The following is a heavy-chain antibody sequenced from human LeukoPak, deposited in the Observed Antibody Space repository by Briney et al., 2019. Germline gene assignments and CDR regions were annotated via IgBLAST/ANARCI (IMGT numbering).Heavy chain of an antibody. CDR3: TRARGYSSGFDP. J-gene: IGHJ5*02. CDR1: GYTFTSYY. D-gene: IGHD5-18*01. CDR2: INPSGGST. V-gene: IGHV1-46*03. Sequence: GASVKVSCKASGYTFTSYYIHWVRQAPGQGLEWMGIINPSGGSTNYAQKLQGRVTMTRDKSTSTVYMELSSLRSEDTAVYYCTRARGYSSGFDPWGQGTLVTVSS.